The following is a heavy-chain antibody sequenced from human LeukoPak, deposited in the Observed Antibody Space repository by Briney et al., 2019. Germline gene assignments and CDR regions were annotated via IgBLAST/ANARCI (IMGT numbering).Heavy chain of an antibody. CDR2: ISYDGSNK. CDR3: ARDPAMGRNNYYYYGMDV. Sequence: GGSLRLSCAASGFTFSSYAMHWVRQAPGKGLEWVAVISYDGSNKYYADSVKGRFTISRDNPKNTLYLQMNSLSAEDTAVYYCARDPAMGRNNYYYYGMDVWGQGTTVTVSS. CDR1: GFTFSSYA. D-gene: IGHD5-18*01. J-gene: IGHJ6*02. V-gene: IGHV3-30-3*01.